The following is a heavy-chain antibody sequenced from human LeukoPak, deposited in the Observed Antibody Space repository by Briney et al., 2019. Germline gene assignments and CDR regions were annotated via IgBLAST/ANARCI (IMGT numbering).Heavy chain of an antibody. J-gene: IGHJ5*02. D-gene: IGHD1-1*01. CDR3: ARGGTQPKYNWFDP. CDR2: IIPILGIA. CDR1: GGTFSSYA. V-gene: IGHV1-69*04. Sequence: SVKVSCKASGGTFSSYAISWVRQAPGQGLEWMGRIIPILGIANYAQKFQGRVTITADKSTSTAYMELSSLRSEDTAVYYCARGGTQPKYNWFDPWGQGTLVTVSS.